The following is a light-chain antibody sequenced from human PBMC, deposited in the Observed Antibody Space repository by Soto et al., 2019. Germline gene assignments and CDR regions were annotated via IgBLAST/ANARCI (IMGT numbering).Light chain of an antibody. CDR3: QQYGSSPRT. V-gene: IGKV3-20*01. J-gene: IGKJ1*01. Sequence: EIVLTQSPATLSLSPGERATLSCRASQSVSSYLAWYQQKPGQAPRLLIYDASIRATGIPDRFSGSGSGTDFTLTISRLEPEDFAVYYCQQYGSSPRTFGQGTKVDI. CDR1: QSVSSY. CDR2: DAS.